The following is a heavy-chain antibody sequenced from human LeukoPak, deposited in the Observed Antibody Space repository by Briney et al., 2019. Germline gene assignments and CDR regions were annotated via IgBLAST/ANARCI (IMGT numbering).Heavy chain of an antibody. Sequence: ASVKVSCKVSGYTLTELSMHWVRQAPGKGLEWMGGFDPEDGETIYAQKFQGRVTMTKDTSTDTAYMELSSLRSEDTAVYYCAIGKYDFWSGPWRYWYFDLWGRGTLVTVSS. CDR3: AIGKYDFWSGPWRYWYFDL. V-gene: IGHV1-24*01. CDR2: FDPEDGET. J-gene: IGHJ2*01. CDR1: GYTLTELS. D-gene: IGHD3-3*01.